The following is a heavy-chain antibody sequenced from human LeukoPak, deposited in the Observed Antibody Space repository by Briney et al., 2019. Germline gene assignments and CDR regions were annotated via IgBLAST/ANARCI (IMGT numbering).Heavy chain of an antibody. CDR2: TYYRSKWYN. CDR3: VRSQYWRFDD. D-gene: IGHD2-8*02. J-gene: IGHJ4*02. Sequence: SQTLSLTCAISGDSVSNNSAVWNWIRQSPSSGLEWLGRTYYRSKWYNDYGASVKSRITVNPDTSKNQFSPQLNSVTPEDTAVYYCVRSQYWRFDDWGQGTLVTVSS. CDR1: GDSVSNNSAV. V-gene: IGHV6-1*01.